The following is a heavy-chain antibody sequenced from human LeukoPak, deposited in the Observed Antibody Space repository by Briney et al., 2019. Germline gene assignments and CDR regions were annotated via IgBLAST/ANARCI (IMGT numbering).Heavy chain of an antibody. CDR2: ISSSGSTI. D-gene: IGHD5-12*01. CDR3: ARAFVVATIYYMDV. CDR1: GFTFSSYE. J-gene: IGHJ6*03. Sequence: PGGSLRLSCAASGFTFSSYEMNWVRQAPGKGREWVSYISSSGSTIYYADSVKGRFTISRDNAKNSLYLQMNSLRAEDTAVYYCARAFVVATIYYMDVWGKGTTVTVSS. V-gene: IGHV3-48*03.